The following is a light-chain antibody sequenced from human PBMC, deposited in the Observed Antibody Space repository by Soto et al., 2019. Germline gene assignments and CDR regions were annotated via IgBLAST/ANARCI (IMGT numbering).Light chain of an antibody. V-gene: IGKV3-15*01. CDR2: GAS. CDR3: QHYHNWPIT. CDR1: QSVSRT. J-gene: IGKJ5*01. Sequence: EIVMTQSPATLSVSPGERATLSCRASQSVSRTLAWYQQKPGQAPRFLIYGASTRATGISARFSGSGSGTDFTLTISSLQSEDSAVYYCQHYHNWPITFGQGTRLEIK.